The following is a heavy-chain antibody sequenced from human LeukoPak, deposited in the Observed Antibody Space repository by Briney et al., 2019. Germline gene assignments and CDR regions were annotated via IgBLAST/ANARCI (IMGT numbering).Heavy chain of an antibody. D-gene: IGHD2-2*01. CDR2: ILPIFRMT. CDR3: AICSSTWSGDRPDS. V-gene: IGHV1-69*13. CDR1: GGTFRNYP. Sequence: SVKASCKASGGTFRNYPISWVRQAPGQGLEWMGGILPIFRMTNYAEKFQGRVTITADESTTTAYLELNSLRSEDTAVYYCAICSSTWSGDRPDSWGQGSLVTVSS. J-gene: IGHJ4*02.